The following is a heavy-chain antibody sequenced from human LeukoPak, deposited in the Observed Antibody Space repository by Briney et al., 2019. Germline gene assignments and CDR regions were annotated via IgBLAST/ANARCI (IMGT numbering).Heavy chain of an antibody. CDR1: GGTFSSYA. CDR3: ARDRQSTFGGVIVTPYDAFDI. J-gene: IGHJ3*02. Sequence: SVKVSCKASGGTFSSYAISWVRQAPGQGLEWMGGIIPIFGTANYAQKFQGRVTITADESTSTAYMELSSLRSEDTAVYYCARDRQSTFGGVIVTPYDAFDIWGQGTMVTVSS. CDR2: IIPIFGTA. V-gene: IGHV1-69*13. D-gene: IGHD3-16*02.